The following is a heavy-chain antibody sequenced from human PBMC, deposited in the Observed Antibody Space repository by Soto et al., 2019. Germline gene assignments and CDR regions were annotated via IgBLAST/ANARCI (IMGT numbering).Heavy chain of an antibody. Sequence: GASVTVSCKASGYTFTNYYIHWVRQAPGQGPEWMGIINPSDGRTTYTQKFQGRVTMIRDTSTSTVYMELSSLTSEDTAVYYCARVSGSYWPFDYWGQGTLVTVSS. J-gene: IGHJ4*02. CDR3: ARVSGSYWPFDY. V-gene: IGHV1-46*01. CDR2: INPSDGRT. D-gene: IGHD1-26*01. CDR1: GYTFTNYY.